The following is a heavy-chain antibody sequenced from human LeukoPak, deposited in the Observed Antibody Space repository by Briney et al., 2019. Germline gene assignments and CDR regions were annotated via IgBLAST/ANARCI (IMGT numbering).Heavy chain of an antibody. Sequence: GGSLRLSCAASGFTFSSYALYWVRQAPGKGLEWISYISSSSSTIKYTESVRGRFTVSRDDARESLYLQMNSLRGEDTAIYYCGASRQYVGAFDIWGQGTLVTVSS. CDR3: GASRQYVGAFDI. J-gene: IGHJ3*02. D-gene: IGHD3-16*01. CDR2: ISSSSSTI. CDR1: GFTFSSYA. V-gene: IGHV3-48*03.